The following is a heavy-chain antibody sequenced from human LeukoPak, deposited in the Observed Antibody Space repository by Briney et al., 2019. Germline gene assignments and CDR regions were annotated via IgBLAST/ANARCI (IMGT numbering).Heavy chain of an antibody. Sequence: GASVKVSCKASGGTFSSYAISWVRQAPGQGLEWMGRIIPILGIANYAQKFQGRITITADKSTSTAYMELSSLRSEDTAVYYCARGQRGWEPDYWGQGTLVTVSS. CDR2: IIPILGIA. J-gene: IGHJ4*02. CDR1: GGTFSSYA. V-gene: IGHV1-69*04. D-gene: IGHD1-26*01. CDR3: ARGQRGWEPDY.